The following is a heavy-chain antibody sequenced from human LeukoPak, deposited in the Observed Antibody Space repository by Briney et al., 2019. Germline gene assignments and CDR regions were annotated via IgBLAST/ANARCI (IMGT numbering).Heavy chain of an antibody. Sequence: SQTLSLTCAVYGGSFSGYYWSWIRQPPGKGLEWIGEINHSGSTNYNPSLKSRVTISVDTSKNQFSLKLSSVTAADTAVYYCARGYCSSTSCYDWFDPWGQGTLVTVSS. CDR1: GGSFSGYY. J-gene: IGHJ5*02. V-gene: IGHV4-34*01. CDR2: INHSGST. CDR3: ARGYCSSTSCYDWFDP. D-gene: IGHD2-2*01.